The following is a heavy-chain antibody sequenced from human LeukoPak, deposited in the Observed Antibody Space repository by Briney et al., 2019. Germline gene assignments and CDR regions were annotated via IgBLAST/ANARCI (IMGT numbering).Heavy chain of an antibody. CDR2: INHSGST. CDR3: ARGGRGGWLDAFDI. CDR1: GGSLSGYY. V-gene: IGHV4-34*01. Sequence: SETLSLTCAVYGGSLSGYYWSWIRQPPGKGLEWIGEINHSGSTNYNPSLKSRVTISVDTSKNQFSLKLSSVTAADTAVYYCARGGRGGWLDAFDIWGQGTMVTVSS. D-gene: IGHD3-16*01. J-gene: IGHJ3*02.